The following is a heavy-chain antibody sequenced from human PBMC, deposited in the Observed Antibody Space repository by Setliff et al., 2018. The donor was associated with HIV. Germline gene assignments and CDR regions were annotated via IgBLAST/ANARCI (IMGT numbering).Heavy chain of an antibody. CDR1: GPSINIHY. D-gene: IGHD4-17*01. CDR2: IYSTGST. Sequence: ETLSLTCTVSGPSINIHYWSWIRQSPGKGFEWIGYIYSTGSTNYNPSLRSRVTISMVASRNQFSLKVTSVTAADTAVYYCAKGAGFYGDYTFDHWGQGRQVTVSS. V-gene: IGHV4-59*11. J-gene: IGHJ4*02. CDR3: AKGAGFYGDYTFDH.